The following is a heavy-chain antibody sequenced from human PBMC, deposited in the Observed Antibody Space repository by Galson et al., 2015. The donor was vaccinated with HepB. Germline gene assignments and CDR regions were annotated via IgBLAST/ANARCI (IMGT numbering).Heavy chain of an antibody. CDR3: ARDSVAGPLPDAFDI. D-gene: IGHD6-19*01. Sequence: SVKVSCKASGGTFSSYAISWVRQAPGQGLEWMGGIIPIFGIANYAQKFQGRVTITADESTSTAYMELSSLRSEDTAVYYCARDSVAGPLPDAFDIWGQGTMVTVSS. V-gene: IGHV1-69*13. CDR1: GGTFSSYA. J-gene: IGHJ3*02. CDR2: IIPIFGIA.